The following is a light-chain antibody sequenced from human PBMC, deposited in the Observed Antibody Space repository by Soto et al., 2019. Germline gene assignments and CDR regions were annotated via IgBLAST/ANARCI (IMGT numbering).Light chain of an antibody. CDR2: WAS. V-gene: IGKV4-1*01. CDR3: QQYFTSPWT. Sequence: DIVMTQAPDSLAVSLGERATINCKSSQTLLHTSNNKNYLAWYQQKSGQPPKLLIYWASLREPGVPDRFTGSGSGTDFTLTISSLQAEDVAVYYCQQYFTSPWTFGQGTKVEI. CDR1: QTLLHTSNNKNY. J-gene: IGKJ1*01.